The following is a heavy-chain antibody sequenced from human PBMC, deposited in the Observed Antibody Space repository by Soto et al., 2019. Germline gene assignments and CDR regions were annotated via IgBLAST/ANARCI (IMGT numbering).Heavy chain of an antibody. V-gene: IGHV3-48*02. D-gene: IGHD2-15*01. CDR3: AREDIVVVVGAILTYGMDV. CDR1: GFTFRSYS. J-gene: IGHJ6*02. Sequence: EVQLVESGGGLVQPGGSLRLSCETSGFTFRSYSMNWVRQAPGKGLEWVAYIDSTTNNIYYADSVKGRFTMSRDNAKNSVYLQMNSLGDDDTGVYYCAREDIVVVVGAILTYGMDVWGQGTTVTVSS. CDR2: IDSTTNNI.